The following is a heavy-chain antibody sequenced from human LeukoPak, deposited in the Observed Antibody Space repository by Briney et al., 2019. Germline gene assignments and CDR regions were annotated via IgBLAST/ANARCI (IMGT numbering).Heavy chain of an antibody. CDR2: INHSGST. CDR3: ARDVDGLGIDY. Sequence: PSETLSLTCAVYGGSFSGYYWSWIRQPPGKGLEWIGEINHSGSTNYNPSLKSRVTISVDTSKNQFFLKLSSVTAADTAIYYCARDVDGLGIDYWGQGALVTVSS. J-gene: IGHJ4*02. D-gene: IGHD3/OR15-3a*01. CDR1: GGSFSGYY. V-gene: IGHV4-34*01.